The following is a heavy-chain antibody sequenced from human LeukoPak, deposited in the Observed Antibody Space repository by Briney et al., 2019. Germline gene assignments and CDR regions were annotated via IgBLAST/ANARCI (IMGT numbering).Heavy chain of an antibody. J-gene: IGHJ4*02. CDR2: INHSGST. D-gene: IGHD3-10*01. CDR3: AGTPGRGYGSGSYYDRFDY. Sequence: SETLSLTCAVYGGSFSGYYWSWIRQPPGKGLEWIGEINHSGSTNYNPSLKSRVTISVDTSKNQFSLKLSSVTAADTAVYYCAGTPGRGYGSGSYYDRFDYWGQGTLVTVSS. CDR1: GGSFSGYY. V-gene: IGHV4-34*01.